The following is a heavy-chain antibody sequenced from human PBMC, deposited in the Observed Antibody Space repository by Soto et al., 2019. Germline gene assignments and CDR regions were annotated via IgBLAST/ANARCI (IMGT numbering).Heavy chain of an antibody. V-gene: IGHV1-8*01. Sequence: QVQLVQSGAEVKKPGASVKVSCKASGYTFTSYDITWVRQATGQGLERMGWMNPNSGNKGYAQKFQGTVTMTRNTPISTAYMELSSLRSEATAMYYCWSGRYYFPYGIDVWGQGTTGTVSS. CDR3: WSGRYYFPYGIDV. CDR1: GYTFTSYD. J-gene: IGHJ6*02. CDR2: MNPNSGNK.